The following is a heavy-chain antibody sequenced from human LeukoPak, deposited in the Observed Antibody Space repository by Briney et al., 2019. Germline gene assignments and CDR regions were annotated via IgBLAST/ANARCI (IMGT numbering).Heavy chain of an antibody. V-gene: IGHV4-39*01. Sequence: PSETLSLTCTVSGGSISSSNYYWGWIRQPPGKGLEWIGSMYYSGITYYNPSLKSRLTIPVDTSKNQFSLKLSSVTAADTAVYYCASSVGATRFDYWGQGTPVTVSS. D-gene: IGHD1-26*01. J-gene: IGHJ4*02. CDR1: GGSISSSNYY. CDR3: ASSVGATRFDY. CDR2: MYYSGIT.